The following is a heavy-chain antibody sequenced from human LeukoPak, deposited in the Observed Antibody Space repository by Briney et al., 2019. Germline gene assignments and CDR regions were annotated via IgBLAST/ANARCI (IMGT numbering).Heavy chain of an antibody. CDR1: GFIFSDFD. D-gene: IGHD6-19*01. J-gene: IGHJ2*01. Sequence: GGSLRLSCAASGFIFSDFDMHWVRQAPGKGLQWVALMSQSGIKESYADSVKGRFTISRDNSENTLYLQTNSLRAEDTAVYYCAQEGIAVPHLTRGYFNLWGRGTLVTVSS. V-gene: IGHV3-30*18. CDR3: AQEGIAVPHLTRGYFNL. CDR2: MSQSGIKE.